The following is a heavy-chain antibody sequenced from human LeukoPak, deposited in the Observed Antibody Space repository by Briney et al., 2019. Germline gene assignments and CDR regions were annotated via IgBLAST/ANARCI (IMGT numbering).Heavy chain of an antibody. CDR2: ISSDGNNK. CDR1: RFTFKNYA. V-gene: IGHV3-30-3*01. J-gene: IGHJ4*02. D-gene: IGHD1-7*01. Sequence: PGGSLRLSCAASRFTFKNYAIHGVRQAPGKGLEWVAVISSDGNNKYYTASVKGRFIISRDNSKNTLYLQMNSLRTEDTAVYYCARDENYGFDYWGQGTLVTVSS. CDR3: ARDENYGFDY.